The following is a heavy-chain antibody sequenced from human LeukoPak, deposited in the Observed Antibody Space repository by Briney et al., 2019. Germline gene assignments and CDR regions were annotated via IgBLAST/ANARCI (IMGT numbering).Heavy chain of an antibody. V-gene: IGHV5-51*01. J-gene: IGHJ4*02. CDR2: IYPDDSDT. CDR3: VSPRTTVLC. Sequence: GESLKISCKGSGYSFTNYWIGWVRQMPGKGLEWMGIIYPDDSDTRYSPSFQGQVTISADKSISTAYLQWNSLKASDTAMYYCVSPRTTVLCWGQGTLVTVSS. D-gene: IGHD4-17*01. CDR1: GYSFTNYW.